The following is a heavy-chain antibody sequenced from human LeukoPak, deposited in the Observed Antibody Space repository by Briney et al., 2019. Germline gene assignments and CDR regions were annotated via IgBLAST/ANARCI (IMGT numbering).Heavy chain of an antibody. CDR3: ARDLWVDIGYYYGMDV. Sequence: SQTLSLTCAVSGGSISSGAYSWSWIRQPPGKGLEWIGYIYHSGSTYYNPSLKSRVTISEDRSKNQFSLKLSSVTAADTAVYYCARDLWVDIGYYYGMDVWGQGTTVTVSS. J-gene: IGHJ6*02. D-gene: IGHD5-12*01. V-gene: IGHV4-30-2*01. CDR1: GGSISSGAYS. CDR2: IYHSGST.